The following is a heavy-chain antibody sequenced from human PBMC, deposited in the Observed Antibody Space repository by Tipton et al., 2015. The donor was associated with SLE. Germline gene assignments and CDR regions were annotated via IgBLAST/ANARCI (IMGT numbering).Heavy chain of an antibody. V-gene: IGHV4-4*07. CDR2: FYSGFT. J-gene: IGHJ3*02. CDR3: ARELDTFDI. Sequence: TLSLTCTVSGGSISSYSWNWIRQPAGKGLEWIGRFYSGFTTYNPSLNSRATMSVDTSKNHFSLKLISVTAADTAVYYCARELDTFDIWGQGTMVTVSS. CDR1: GGSISSYS.